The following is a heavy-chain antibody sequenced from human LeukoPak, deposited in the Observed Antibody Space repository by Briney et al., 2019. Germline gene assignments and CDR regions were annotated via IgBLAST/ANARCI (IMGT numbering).Heavy chain of an antibody. CDR3: ARDHFITISPPYYLDY. CDR2: TSYDGSNK. J-gene: IGHJ4*02. V-gene: IGHV3-30*04. D-gene: IGHD3-9*01. CDR1: GFTFSTYA. Sequence: GGSLRLSCAASGFTFSTYAIHWVRQAPGKGLEWVAVTSYDGSNKYYADSVKGRFTISRDNSKNTVYLQVNSLRAEDAAVYYCARDHFITISPPYYLDYWGQGTLVTVSS.